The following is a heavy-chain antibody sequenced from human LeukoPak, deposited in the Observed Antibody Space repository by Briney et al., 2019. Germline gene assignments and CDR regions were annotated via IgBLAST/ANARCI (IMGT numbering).Heavy chain of an antibody. CDR3: AREADCSGGSCYRGAFDM. V-gene: IGHV3-33*01. Sequence: GGSLRPSCAASGFTFRTFAMHWVRQAPGKGPEWVGVIWYDESNDYYGDSVKGRFTISRNNSKHTLYLQMNSLRAEDTAVYYCAREADCSGGSCYRGAFDMWGHGTMVTVSS. D-gene: IGHD2-15*01. CDR1: GFTFRTFA. J-gene: IGHJ3*02. CDR2: IWYDESND.